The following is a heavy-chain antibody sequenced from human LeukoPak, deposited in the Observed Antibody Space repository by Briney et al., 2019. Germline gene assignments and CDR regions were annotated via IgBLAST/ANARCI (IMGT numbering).Heavy chain of an antibody. D-gene: IGHD5-12*01. J-gene: IGHJ5*02. CDR2: IYTSGST. CDR1: GGSISSYY. Sequence: SETLSLTCTVSGGSISSYYWSWIRQPPGKGLEWIGYIYTSGSTNYNPSLKSRVTISVDTSKNQFSLKLSSVTAADTAMYYCAREGSNNEAYHYRFDPWGQGTLVTVSS. V-gene: IGHV4-4*09. CDR3: AREGSNNEAYHYRFDP.